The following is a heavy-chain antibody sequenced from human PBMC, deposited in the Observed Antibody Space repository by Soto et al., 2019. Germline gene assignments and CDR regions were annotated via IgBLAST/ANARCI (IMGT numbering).Heavy chain of an antibody. V-gene: IGHV3-7*01. D-gene: IGHD5-12*01. CDR1: GFTFSSYW. Sequence: EVQLVESGGGLVQPGGSLRLSCAASGFTFSSYWMSWVRQAPGKGLEWVANIKQDGSEKYYVDSVKVRFTSSRDNGKNALYLQMNSLRAEDTAVYYCAGDGAGGGYAFFAYWGQGTLVTVSS. CDR3: AGDGAGGGYAFFAY. J-gene: IGHJ4*02. CDR2: IKQDGSEK.